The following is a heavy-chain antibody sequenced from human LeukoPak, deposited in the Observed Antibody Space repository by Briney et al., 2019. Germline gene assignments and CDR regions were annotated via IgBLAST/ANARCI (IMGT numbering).Heavy chain of an antibody. V-gene: IGHV1-69*13. CDR2: IIPIFGTA. CDR1: GGTFSSYA. J-gene: IGHJ6*02. Sequence: ASVKVSCKASGGTFSSYAISWVRQAPGQGLEWMGGIIPIFGTANYAQKFQGRVTITADESTSTAYMELSSLRSEDTAVYYCARVSIAARLNYYYGMDVWGQGTTVTVSS. CDR3: ARVSIAARLNYYYGMDV. D-gene: IGHD6-6*01.